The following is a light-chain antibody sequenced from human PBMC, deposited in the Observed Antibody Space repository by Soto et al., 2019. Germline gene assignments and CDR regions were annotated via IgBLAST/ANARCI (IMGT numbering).Light chain of an antibody. CDR1: QSISSY. J-gene: IGKJ1*01. Sequence: DIQMTQSPSSLSASVGDRVTITCRASQSISSYLNWYQQKPVKAPKLLIYAASSLQSGVPSRFSGSGSGTDYPLTLSSLQPEDFSTYYCQESYSTTRTFGQGTKVEIK. V-gene: IGKV1-39*01. CDR3: QESYSTTRT. CDR2: AAS.